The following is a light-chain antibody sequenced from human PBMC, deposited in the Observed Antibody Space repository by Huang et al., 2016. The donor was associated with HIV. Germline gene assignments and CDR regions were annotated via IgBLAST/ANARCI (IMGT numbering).Light chain of an antibody. CDR2: GAS. CDR3: QQYDNWPGT. Sequence: EIMMTQSPATLSVSLGDKASLSCRASQRVGVNLAWYQQKPGQPPTLLLYGASDRATGISARFSGSGSGTDFTLTISSLQSEDFAVYFCQQYDNWPGTFGQGTKLEI. CDR1: QRVGVN. V-gene: IGKV3-15*01. J-gene: IGKJ2*01.